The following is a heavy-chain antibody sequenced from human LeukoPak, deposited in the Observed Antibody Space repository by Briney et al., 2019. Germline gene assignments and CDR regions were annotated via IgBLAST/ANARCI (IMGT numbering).Heavy chain of an antibody. CDR3: AKGVTTVPY. CDR2: ISGSGGST. D-gene: IGHD4-17*01. Sequence: GGSLRLSCAASAFTFSSYAMSWVRQAPGKGPEWVSVISGSGGSTFYADSVKGRFTISRDNSKNTLYLQMNSLRAEDTAVYYCAKGVTTVPYWGQGTLVTVSS. CDR1: AFTFSSYA. J-gene: IGHJ4*02. V-gene: IGHV3-23*01.